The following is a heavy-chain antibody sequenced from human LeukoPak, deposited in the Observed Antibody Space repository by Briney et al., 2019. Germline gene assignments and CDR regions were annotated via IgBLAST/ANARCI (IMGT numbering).Heavy chain of an antibody. J-gene: IGHJ4*02. Sequence: PGGSLRLSCAASGFTFNDYAMNWVRQAPGKGLEWVSAISGSGGSTYYADSVKGRFTISRDNSKNTLYLQMNSLRAEDTALYYCAKSSYYDTSGSYREYYFDYWGQGALVTVSS. D-gene: IGHD3-22*01. CDR3: AKSSYYDTSGSYREYYFDY. CDR2: ISGSGGST. CDR1: GFTFNDYA. V-gene: IGHV3-23*01.